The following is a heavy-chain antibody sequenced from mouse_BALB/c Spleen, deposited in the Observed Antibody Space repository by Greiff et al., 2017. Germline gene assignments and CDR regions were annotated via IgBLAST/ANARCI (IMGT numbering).Heavy chain of an antibody. CDR1: GFNIKDYY. CDR2: IDPENGNT. Sequence: EVQLQQSGAELVRPGALVKLSCKASGFNIKDYYMHWVKQRPEQGLEWIGWIDPENGNTIYDPKFQGKASITADTSSNTAYLQLSSLTSEDTAVYYCARGGVVEGWYFDVWGAGTTVTVSS. CDR3: ARGGVVEGWYFDV. J-gene: IGHJ1*01. D-gene: IGHD1-1*01. V-gene: IGHV14-1*02.